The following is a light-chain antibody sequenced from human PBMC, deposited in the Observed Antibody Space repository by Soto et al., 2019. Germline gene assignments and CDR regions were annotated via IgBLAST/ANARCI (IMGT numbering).Light chain of an antibody. CDR3: SSYTSSGTVL. Sequence: QSALTQPASVSGSPGQSITISCTGTSSDVGGYDYVSWYQQHPGKAPKLLIYDVSYRPSGVSNRFSGSKSGNTASLAISGLQADDEADYHCSSYTSSGTVLFGGGTQLTVL. CDR1: SSDVGGYDY. J-gene: IGLJ2*01. CDR2: DVS. V-gene: IGLV2-14*01.